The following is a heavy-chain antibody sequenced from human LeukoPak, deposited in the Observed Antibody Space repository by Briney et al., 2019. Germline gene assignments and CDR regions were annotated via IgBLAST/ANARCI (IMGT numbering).Heavy chain of an antibody. D-gene: IGHD2-15*01. J-gene: IGHJ4*02. Sequence: ASVKVSCKASGGTFSSYAISWVRQAPGQGLEWMGRIIPIFGTANYAQKFQGRVTITTDESTSTAYMELSSLRSKDTAVHYCASGYCSGGSCYPGYYFDYWGQGTLVTVSS. V-gene: IGHV1-69*05. CDR3: ASGYCSGGSCYPGYYFDY. CDR2: IIPIFGTA. CDR1: GGTFSSYA.